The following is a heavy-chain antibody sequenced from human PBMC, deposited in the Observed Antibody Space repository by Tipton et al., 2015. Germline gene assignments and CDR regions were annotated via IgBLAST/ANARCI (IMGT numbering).Heavy chain of an antibody. CDR3: ARSAIAADY. CDR2: INPNSGGT. V-gene: IGHV1-2*02. CDR1: GGTFIRDA. J-gene: IGHJ4*02. Sequence: QLVQSGAEMKKPGSSVKVSCKTLGGTFIRDAIDWVRQAPGQGLEWMGWINPNSGGTIYAQRFQVRVTMTRDTSFSTAYMELSRLRSDDTAVYYCARSAIAADYWGQGTLVTVSS. D-gene: IGHD6-13*01.